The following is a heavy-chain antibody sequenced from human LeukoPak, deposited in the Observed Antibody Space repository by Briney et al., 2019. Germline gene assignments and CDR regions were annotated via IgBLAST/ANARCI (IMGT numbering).Heavy chain of an antibody. D-gene: IGHD2-15*01. V-gene: IGHV3-23*01. CDR3: AKEPSSSPYCSGGSCYFDY. CDR1: GFTFSSYA. J-gene: IGHJ4*02. CDR2: NSGSGGST. Sequence: PGGTLRLSCAASGFTFSSYAMISVRESIGKGVNLGSDNSGSGGSTYYSDCVKGRLTIYRDNSKNTLYLQMNSLRAEDTAVYYCAKEPSSSPYCSGGSCYFDYWSQGTLVTVSS.